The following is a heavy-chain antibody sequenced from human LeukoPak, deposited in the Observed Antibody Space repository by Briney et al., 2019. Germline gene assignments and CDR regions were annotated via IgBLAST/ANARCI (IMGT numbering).Heavy chain of an antibody. CDR2: INPNTGAT. CDR3: VRDGSFDI. Sequence: ASVKVSCKASGYTFTGYYMHWVRQTPGRGLEWMGWINPNTGATKNAQKFQGRVTMTRDTSISTAYMELSRLRSDDTAVYCCVRDGSFDIWGQGTMVTVSS. D-gene: IGHD3-10*01. V-gene: IGHV1-2*02. J-gene: IGHJ3*02. CDR1: GYTFTGYY.